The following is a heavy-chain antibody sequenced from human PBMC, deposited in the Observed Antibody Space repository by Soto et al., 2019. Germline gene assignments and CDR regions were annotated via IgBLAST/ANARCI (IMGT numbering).Heavy chain of an antibody. D-gene: IGHD5-12*01. CDR3: AKGVIVATIGGMDV. Sequence: GGSLRLSCAASGFTFSSYAMSWVRQAPGKGLEWVSAISGSGGSTYYADSVKGRFTISRDNSKNTLYLQMNSLRAEDTAVYYCAKGVIVATIGGMDVWGQGTTVTVSS. CDR1: GFTFSSYA. J-gene: IGHJ6*02. CDR2: ISGSGGST. V-gene: IGHV3-23*01.